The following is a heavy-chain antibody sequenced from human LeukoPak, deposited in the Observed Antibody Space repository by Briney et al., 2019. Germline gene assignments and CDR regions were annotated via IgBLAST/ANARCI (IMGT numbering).Heavy chain of an antibody. V-gene: IGHV3-7*01. Sequence: GGSLRLSCAASGFTFSSFWMTWVRQAPGKGLEWVANINQDGSEKYYVDSVKGRFTISRDNAKNSVYLQKNSLRAEDTAVYYCARDGGVSGYDLLDYWGQGTLVTVSS. CDR3: ARDGGVSGYDLLDY. D-gene: IGHD5-12*01. CDR1: GFTFSSFW. J-gene: IGHJ4*02. CDR2: INQDGSEK.